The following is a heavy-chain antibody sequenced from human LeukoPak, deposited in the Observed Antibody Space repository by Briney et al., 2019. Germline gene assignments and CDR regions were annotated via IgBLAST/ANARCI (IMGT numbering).Heavy chain of an antibody. V-gene: IGHV7-4-1*02. D-gene: IGHD3-22*01. J-gene: IGHJ3*02. CDR1: GYTFTSYA. CDR2: INTNTGNP. Sequence: GASVKASCKASGYTFTSYAMNWVRQAPGQGLEWMGWINTNTGNPTYAQGFTGRFVFSLDTSVSTAYLQISSLKAEDTAVYYCARDYASSGYYDAFDIWGQGTMVTVSS. CDR3: ARDYASSGYYDAFDI.